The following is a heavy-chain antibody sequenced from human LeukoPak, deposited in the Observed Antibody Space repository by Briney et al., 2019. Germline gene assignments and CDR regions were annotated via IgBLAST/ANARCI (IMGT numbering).Heavy chain of an antibody. D-gene: IGHD2-2*01. Sequence: PGGSLRLSCAAAGFTVSTYYMSWVRQAPGKGLEWVSVIYSGGSTYYADSVKGRFTISRDNSKKKIALQMKSLGGGDTAMYYCARGLGYCTSTTCLLPFVSWGQGTLVTVSS. J-gene: IGHJ4*02. CDR1: GFTVSTYY. V-gene: IGHV3-53*01. CDR3: ARGLGYCTSTTCLLPFVS. CDR2: IYSGGST.